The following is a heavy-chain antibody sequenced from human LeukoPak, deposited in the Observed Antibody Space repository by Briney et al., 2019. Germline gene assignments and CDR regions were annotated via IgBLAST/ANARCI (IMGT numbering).Heavy chain of an antibody. V-gene: IGHV4-59*11. CDR1: GGSISSHY. J-gene: IGHJ5*02. Sequence: SETLSLTCIVSGGSISSHYWSWIRQPPGKGLEWIGYIYYSGSTNYNPSLKSRVTISVDTSKNQFSLKLSSVTAADTAVYYCARVVVVVPAATHWFDPWGQGTLVTVSS. CDR3: ARVVVVVPAATHWFDP. CDR2: IYYSGST. D-gene: IGHD2-2*01.